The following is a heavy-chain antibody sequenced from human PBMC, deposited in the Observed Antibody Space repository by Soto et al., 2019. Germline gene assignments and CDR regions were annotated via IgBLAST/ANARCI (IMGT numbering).Heavy chain of an antibody. CDR2: SNRDGSDT. CDR3: ARGRDYDFWSGYRHLRVPASYYGMDV. Sequence: GGSLRLSCAASGFTFGGYWMHWVRQAPGKGLEWVSRSNRDGSDTNYADSVKGRFTVSRDNAKNTLFLQMNGLRAEDTAVYFCARGRDYDFWSGYRHLRVPASYYGMDVWGQGTTVTVSS. D-gene: IGHD3-3*01. J-gene: IGHJ6*02. V-gene: IGHV3-74*01. CDR1: GFTFGGYW.